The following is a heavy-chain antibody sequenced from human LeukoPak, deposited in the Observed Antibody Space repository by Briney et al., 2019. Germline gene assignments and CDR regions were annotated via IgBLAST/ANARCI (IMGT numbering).Heavy chain of an antibody. Sequence: PGGSLRLSCAASGFTFSSYSMNWVRQAPGKGLEWVSSISSSSSYIYYADSVKGRFTISRDNSKNTLYLQMNSLRAEDTAVYYCAKDLGYCSSTSCYTGYFDYWGQGTLVTVSS. CDR2: ISSSSSYI. D-gene: IGHD2-2*02. CDR1: GFTFSSYS. V-gene: IGHV3-21*01. J-gene: IGHJ4*02. CDR3: AKDLGYCSSTSCYTGYFDY.